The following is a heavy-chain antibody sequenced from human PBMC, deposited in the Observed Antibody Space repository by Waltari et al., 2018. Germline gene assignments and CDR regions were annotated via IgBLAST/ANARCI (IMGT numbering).Heavy chain of an antibody. CDR2: ISAYNGNT. CDR3: ARDITGTTLPNWFDP. V-gene: IGHV1-18*04. CDR1: GYTFTRYG. D-gene: IGHD1-7*01. J-gene: IGHJ5*02. Sequence: QVQLVQSGAEVKKPGASVKVSCKASGYTFTRYGIRWVRTAPGQGLEWMGWISAYNGNTNYAQKLQGRVTMTTDTSTSTAYMELRSLRSDDTAVYYCARDITGTTLPNWFDPWGQGTLVTVSS.